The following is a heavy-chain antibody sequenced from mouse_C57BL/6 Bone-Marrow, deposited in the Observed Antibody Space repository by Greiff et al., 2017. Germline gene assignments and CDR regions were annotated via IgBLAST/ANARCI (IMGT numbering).Heavy chain of an antibody. V-gene: IGHV1-19*01. D-gene: IGHD2-2*01. CDR2: INPYNGGT. CDR3: ARRGYDAFDY. Sequence: VQLQQSGPVLVKPGASVKMSCKASGYTFTDYYMNWVKQSHGKSLEWIGVINPYNGGTSYNQKFKGKATLTVDKSSSTAYMELNSLTSEDSAVYYCARRGYDAFDYWGQGTTLTVSS. J-gene: IGHJ2*01. CDR1: GYTFTDYY.